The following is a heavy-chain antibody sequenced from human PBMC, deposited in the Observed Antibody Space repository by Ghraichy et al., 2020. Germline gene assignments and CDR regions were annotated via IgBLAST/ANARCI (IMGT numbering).Heavy chain of an antibody. CDR3: AREDYDSSGSRFDP. V-gene: IGHV3-11*06. J-gene: IGHJ5*02. Sequence: GGSLRLSCAASGFTFSDYYMSWIRQAPGKGLEWVSYISSSSSYTNYADSVKGRFTISRDNAKNSLYLQMNSLRAEDTAVYYCAREDYDSSGSRFDPWGQGTLVTVSS. CDR2: ISSSSSYT. D-gene: IGHD3-22*01. CDR1: GFTFSDYY.